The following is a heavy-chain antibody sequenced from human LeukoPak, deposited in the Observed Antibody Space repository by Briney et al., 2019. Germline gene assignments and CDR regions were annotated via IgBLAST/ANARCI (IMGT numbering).Heavy chain of an antibody. CDR2: IFARDGGT. D-gene: IGHD6-25*01. V-gene: IGHV3-23*01. Sequence: GGSLRLSCAASGFTFSSFAMAWVRQAPGKGLEWVSAIFARDGGTFYGDAVKGRFTISRDNSKNTLYLQMNSLRAEDTAIYYCAKPRGPAATHPDYWGQGILVTVSS. CDR1: GFTFSSFA. J-gene: IGHJ4*02. CDR3: AKPRGPAATHPDY.